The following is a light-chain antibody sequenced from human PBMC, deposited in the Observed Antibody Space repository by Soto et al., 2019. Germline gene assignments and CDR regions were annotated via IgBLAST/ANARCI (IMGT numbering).Light chain of an antibody. J-gene: IGLJ1*01. Sequence: SLLTQPPSASGSPGQSVTISCTGTKNDIGLYDFVSWYQHHPGKAPRLIIYEVVQRPSGVPDRFSGSKSGNTASLTVSGLQAADEADYFCKSYAGSNTYVLGIGTKVTV. V-gene: IGLV2-8*01. CDR1: KNDIGLYDF. CDR3: KSYAGSNTYV. CDR2: EVV.